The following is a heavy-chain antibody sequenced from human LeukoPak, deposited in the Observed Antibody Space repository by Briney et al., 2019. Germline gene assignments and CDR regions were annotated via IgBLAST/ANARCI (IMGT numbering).Heavy chain of an antibody. V-gene: IGHV3-21*06. CDR1: GFAFSSYT. D-gene: IGHD3-22*01. Sequence: GGSLGLSCAACGFAFSSYTMNWARQAPGKGLEWVASIKRGGTSTHYAFSVKGRFTISRDNAQNVLYLQMNGLRGDDAAVYYCLRGDSRDFWGQGTLVTVSS. J-gene: IGHJ4*02. CDR2: IKRGGTST. CDR3: LRGDSRDF.